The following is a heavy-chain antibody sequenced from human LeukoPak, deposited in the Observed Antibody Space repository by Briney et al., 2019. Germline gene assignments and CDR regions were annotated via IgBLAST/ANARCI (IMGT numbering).Heavy chain of an antibody. D-gene: IGHD5-24*01. V-gene: IGHV3-48*03. CDR1: GFTFSSYE. CDR2: IDSSGSTI. Sequence: PGGSLRLSCAASGFTFSSYEMNWVRQAPGKGLEWVSYIDSSGSTIHYADSVKGRFTISRDNAKNSLYLQTNSLRAEDTAVYYCARTKEMATISYFDSWGQGTLVTVSS. J-gene: IGHJ4*02. CDR3: ARTKEMATISYFDS.